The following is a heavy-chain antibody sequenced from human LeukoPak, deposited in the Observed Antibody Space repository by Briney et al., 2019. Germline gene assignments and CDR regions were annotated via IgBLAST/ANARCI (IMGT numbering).Heavy chain of an antibody. Sequence: GGSLRLSCAASGFTFSSYSMNWVRQAPGKGLEWVSSISGSGGSTYYADSVKGRFTISRDNSKKTLYLQMNSLRDEDTAVYYCAREFRDAFDVWGQGTRVTVSS. V-gene: IGHV3-23*01. J-gene: IGHJ3*01. D-gene: IGHD3-10*01. CDR2: ISGSGGST. CDR1: GFTFSSYS. CDR3: AREFRDAFDV.